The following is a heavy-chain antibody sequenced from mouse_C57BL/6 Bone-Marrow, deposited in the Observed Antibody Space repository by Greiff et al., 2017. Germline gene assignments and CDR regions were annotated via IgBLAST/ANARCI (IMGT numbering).Heavy chain of an antibody. V-gene: IGHV1-64*01. CDR2: IHPNSGST. CDR1: GYTFTSYW. D-gene: IGHD1-2*01. J-gene: IGHJ4*01. CDR3: ARSYGYYAMDY. Sequence: QVQLQQPGAELVKPGASVTLSCKASGYTFTSYWMHWVKQRPGQGLEWIGMIHPNSGSTNYNEKFKSKATLTVDKSSSTAYMQLSSLTSEDSAVYYCARSYGYYAMDYWGQGTSVTVSS.